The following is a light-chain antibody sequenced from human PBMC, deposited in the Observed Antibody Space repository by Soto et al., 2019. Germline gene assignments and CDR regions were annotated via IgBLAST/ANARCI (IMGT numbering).Light chain of an antibody. V-gene: IGKV3-11*01. CDR1: QSVSSY. CDR2: DAS. Sequence: EIVLTQSPATLSLSPGERATLSCRASQSVSSYLAWFQQKPGQAPILLIYDASNRATGIPARFSGSGSGTDFALTISSLEPEDFAVYYCQQRSNFFGGGTKVEIK. J-gene: IGKJ4*01. CDR3: QQRSNF.